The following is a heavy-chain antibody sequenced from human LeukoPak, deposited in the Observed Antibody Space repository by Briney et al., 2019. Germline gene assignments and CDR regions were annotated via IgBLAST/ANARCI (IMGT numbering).Heavy chain of an antibody. J-gene: IGHJ4*02. Sequence: GGSLRPSCAASGFTFSSYGMHWVRQAPGKGLEWVAVISYDGSNKYYADSVKGRFTISRDNSKNTLYLQMNSLRAEDTAVYYCAKGESSGFLDYWGQGTLVTVSS. CDR1: GFTFSSYG. D-gene: IGHD3-22*01. CDR3: AKGESSGFLDY. CDR2: ISYDGSNK. V-gene: IGHV3-30*18.